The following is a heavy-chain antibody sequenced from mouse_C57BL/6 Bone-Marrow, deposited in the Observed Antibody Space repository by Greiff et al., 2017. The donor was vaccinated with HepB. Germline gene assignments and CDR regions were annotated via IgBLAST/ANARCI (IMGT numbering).Heavy chain of an antibody. Sequence: QVQLQQSGAELVKPGASVKLSCKASGYTFTSYWMHWVKQRPGQGLEWIGMIHPNSGSTNYNEKFKSKATLTVDKSSSTAYMQLSSLTSEDSAVYYCARWGYGSSYYFDYWGQGTTLTVSS. J-gene: IGHJ2*01. V-gene: IGHV1-64*01. D-gene: IGHD1-1*01. CDR2: IHPNSGST. CDR3: ARWGYGSSYYFDY. CDR1: GYTFTSYW.